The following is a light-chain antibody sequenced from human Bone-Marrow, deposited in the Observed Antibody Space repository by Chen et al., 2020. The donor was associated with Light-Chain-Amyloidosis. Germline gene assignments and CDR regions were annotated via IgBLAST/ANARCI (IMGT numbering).Light chain of an antibody. J-gene: IGKJ4*01. CDR2: GSS. Sequence: IVLTQSPGTLSLSPGEGANLSCSASQTISSNYLTWYQQKFGQAPRLLIYGSSRRATGIPDRFTGSGSGTDFTLTINRLEPEDFAMYYCQQYGTSPLTFGGGTKVEIK. CDR3: QQYGTSPLT. V-gene: IGKV3-20*01. CDR1: QTISSNY.